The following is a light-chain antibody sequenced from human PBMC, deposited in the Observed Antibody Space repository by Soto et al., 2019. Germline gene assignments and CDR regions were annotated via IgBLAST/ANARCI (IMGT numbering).Light chain of an antibody. V-gene: IGKV1-39*01. CDR3: QESYRPPFT. J-gene: IGKJ3*01. Sequence: DIQMTQSPSSLSASIEDRVTLACWASQTITSYLNWYHQKPGKAPKLLIYAASTLHRGVPSRFNGSGFGTDFSLTISGLQPEDFGTYFCQESYRPPFTFGPGTRVDFK. CDR2: AAS. CDR1: QTITSY.